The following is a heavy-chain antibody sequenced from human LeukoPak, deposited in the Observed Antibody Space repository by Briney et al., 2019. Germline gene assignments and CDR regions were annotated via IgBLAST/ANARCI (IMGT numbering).Heavy chain of an antibody. CDR2: IIPIFGTA. CDR3: ARGPRAGTTIYYYYMDV. CDR1: GGTFSCYA. V-gene: IGHV1-69*05. J-gene: IGHJ6*03. D-gene: IGHD1-7*01. Sequence: SVKVSCKASGGTFSCYAISWVRQAPGQGLEWMGGIIPIFGTANYAQKFQGRVTITTDESTSTAYMELSSLRSEDTAVYYCARGPRAGTTIYYYYMDVWGKGTTVTVSS.